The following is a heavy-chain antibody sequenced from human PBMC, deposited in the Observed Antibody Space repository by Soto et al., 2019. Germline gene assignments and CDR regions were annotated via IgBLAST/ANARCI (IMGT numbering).Heavy chain of an antibody. CDR3: ARDPPLSKTLATAISPFDS. J-gene: IGHJ5*01. Sequence: SVKVSCKASGGTFSTYSITWVRQAPGQGLEWMGGIIPIFATTTYAQKFQGRVTITADESTSTAYMELSSLRSEDTAVYYCARDPPLSKTLATAISPFDSWGQGTMVTVSS. CDR1: GGTFSTYS. V-gene: IGHV1-69*13. CDR2: IIPIFATT. D-gene: IGHD2-21*01.